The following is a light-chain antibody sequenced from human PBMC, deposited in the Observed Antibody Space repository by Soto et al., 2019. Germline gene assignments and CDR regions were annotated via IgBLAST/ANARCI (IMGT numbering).Light chain of an antibody. CDR1: QSISSSF. CDR3: QQYGSSRYT. J-gene: IGKJ2*01. CDR2: GAS. V-gene: IGKV3-20*01. Sequence: EIVLTQSPGTLSLSPGERATLSCRASQSISSSFLAWYQQRPGQAPRLLIYGASSRATGISGRFSGSGSGTDFTLTISRLETEDFAVYYCQQYGSSRYTCGQGTKLEIK.